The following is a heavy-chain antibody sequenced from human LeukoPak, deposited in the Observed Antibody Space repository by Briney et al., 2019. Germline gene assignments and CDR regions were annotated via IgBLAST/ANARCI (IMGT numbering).Heavy chain of an antibody. J-gene: IGHJ1*01. CDR1: GYSFTNYW. V-gene: IGHV5-51*01. CDR2: ILPGDPDI. CDR3: VRLDSSGYYYGVQY. Sequence: GESLKISCKASGYSFTNYWIGWVRQVPGKGLEWMGIILPGDPDIRYSPSFEGQVTISDDKSIRIAYLEWSSLKASDTAMFYCVRLDSSGYYYGVQYWGQGTLVTVSS. D-gene: IGHD3-22*01.